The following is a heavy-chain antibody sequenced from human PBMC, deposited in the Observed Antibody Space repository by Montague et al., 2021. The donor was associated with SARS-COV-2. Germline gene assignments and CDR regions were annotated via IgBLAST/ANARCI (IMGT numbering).Heavy chain of an antibody. CDR3: ARLHTGNYPTVDREYRMDV. V-gene: IGHV4-61*01. CDR1: GGSVSSGSYY. J-gene: IGHJ6*02. CDR2: IYYSGST. D-gene: IGHD1-26*01. Sequence: SETLSLTCSVSGGSVSSGSYYWSWIRQPPGKGLEWIGNIYYSGSTNYNPSFRIRVSISVDTSKNQFSLKVSSVTAADTAGYSCARLHTGNYPTVDREYRMDVWGQGTTVTVSS.